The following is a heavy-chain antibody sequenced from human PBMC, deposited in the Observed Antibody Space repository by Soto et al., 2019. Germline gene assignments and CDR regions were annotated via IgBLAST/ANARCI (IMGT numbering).Heavy chain of an antibody. Sequence: EVQLVESGGGLVQPGGSLRLSCAASGFTFSSYSMNWVRQAPGKGLEWASDIISSSSTIYYADSVKGRFTISRDNAKNSLYLQMNIRRVEHRDVYYWAREDGYLNRVDPSGQGTLVTVSS. D-gene: IGHD5-12*01. J-gene: IGHJ5*02. CDR3: AREDGYLNRVDP. CDR1: GFTFSSYS. CDR2: IISSSSTI. V-gene: IGHV3-48*01.